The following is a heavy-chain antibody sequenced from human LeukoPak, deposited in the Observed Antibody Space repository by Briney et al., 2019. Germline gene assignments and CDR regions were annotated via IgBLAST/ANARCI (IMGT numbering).Heavy chain of an antibody. D-gene: IGHD6-13*01. J-gene: IGHJ4*02. CDR1: GGSMNSFY. V-gene: IGHV4-59*12. CDR3: ARYTIAAAGPLFDY. Sequence: SETLSLTCTVSGGSMNSFYWSWIRQPPGKGLEWIGYIYYSGSTNYNPSLKSRVTMSVDTSKNQFSLKLSSVTAADTAVYYCARYTIAAAGPLFDYWGQGTLVTVSS. CDR2: IYYSGST.